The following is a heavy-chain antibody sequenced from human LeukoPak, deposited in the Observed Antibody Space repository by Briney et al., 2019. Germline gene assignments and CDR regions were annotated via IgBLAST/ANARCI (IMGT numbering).Heavy chain of an antibody. CDR1: GYTFTSYD. Sequence: ASVKVSCRASGYTFTSYDINWVRQAPGQGLEWMGWMNTNSGNTGYAQKFQGRVTMTRNTSISTAYMELSSLRSEDTAVYYCAVEMATIRGDAFDIWGQGTMVTVSS. D-gene: IGHD5-24*01. V-gene: IGHV1-8*01. CDR3: AVEMATIRGDAFDI. J-gene: IGHJ3*02. CDR2: MNTNSGNT.